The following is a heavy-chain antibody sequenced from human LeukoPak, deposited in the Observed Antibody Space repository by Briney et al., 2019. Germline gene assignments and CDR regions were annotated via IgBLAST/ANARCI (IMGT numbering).Heavy chain of an antibody. V-gene: IGHV4-34*01. D-gene: IGHD1-26*01. CDR2: INHSGST. J-gene: IGHJ6*03. CDR3: ARGLRGGSYFADYYRDV. CDR1: GGSFSGDY. Sequence: SETLSLTCAVYGGSFSGDYWSWIRQPPGKGLEWIGEINHSGSTNYNPSLKSRVTISVDTSKNQFSLKLSSVTAADTAVYYCARGLRGGSYFADYYRDVWGKGTTVTVSS.